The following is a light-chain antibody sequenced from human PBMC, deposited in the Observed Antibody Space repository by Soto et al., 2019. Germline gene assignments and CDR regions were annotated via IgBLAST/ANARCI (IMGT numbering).Light chain of an antibody. Sequence: QLVLTQPPSASGTPGQRVTSSFPGSSSNIGSNYVYWYQQLPGTAPKLLIYSNNQRPSGVPVRFSGSKSGTSASLAISGLRSEDEADYYCAAWDDSLSGWVFGGGTKLTVL. CDR2: SNN. CDR1: SSNIGSNY. J-gene: IGLJ3*02. V-gene: IGLV1-47*02. CDR3: AAWDDSLSGWV.